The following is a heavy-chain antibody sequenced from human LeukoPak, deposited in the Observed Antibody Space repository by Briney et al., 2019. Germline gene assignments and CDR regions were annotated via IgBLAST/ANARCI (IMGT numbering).Heavy chain of an antibody. Sequence: SETLSLTCTVSGGSISSSSYDWGWIRQPPGKGLEWIGEINHSGSTNYNPSLKSRVTISVDTSKNQFSLKLSSVTAADTAVYYCARAVRDVDGHSFDYWGQGTLVTVSS. V-gene: IGHV4-39*07. CDR3: ARAVRDVDGHSFDY. CDR1: GGSISSSSYD. J-gene: IGHJ4*02. D-gene: IGHD5-24*01. CDR2: INHSGST.